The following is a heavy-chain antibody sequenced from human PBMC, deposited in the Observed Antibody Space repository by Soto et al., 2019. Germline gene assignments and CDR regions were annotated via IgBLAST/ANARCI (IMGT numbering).Heavy chain of an antibody. D-gene: IGHD6-19*01. CDR3: ARDLGSSGWHVEDLFDY. CDR1: GSTFSSYW. CDR2: IKQDGSEK. J-gene: IGHJ4*02. V-gene: IGHV3-7*03. Sequence: PGGSLRLSCAASGSTFSSYWMSWVRQAPGKGLEWVANIKQDGSEKYYVDSVKGRFTISRDNAKNSLYLQMNSLRAEDTAVYYCARDLGSSGWHVEDLFDYWGQGTPVTVS.